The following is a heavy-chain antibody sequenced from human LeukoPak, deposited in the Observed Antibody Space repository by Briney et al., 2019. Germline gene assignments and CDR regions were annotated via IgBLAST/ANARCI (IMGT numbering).Heavy chain of an antibody. CDR3: ARSPGDYYFDY. CDR1: GGTFSSYA. Sequence: GASVKVSCKASGGTFSSYAISWVRQAPGQGLEWMGGIIPIFGTANYAQKFQGRVTITTDESTSTAYMELSSLRSEDTAAYYCARSPGDYYFDYWGQGTLVTVSS. D-gene: IGHD7-27*01. CDR2: IIPIFGTA. J-gene: IGHJ4*02. V-gene: IGHV1-69*05.